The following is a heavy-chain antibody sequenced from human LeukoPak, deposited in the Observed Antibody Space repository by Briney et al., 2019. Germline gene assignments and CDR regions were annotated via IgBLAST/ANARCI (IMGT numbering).Heavy chain of an antibody. J-gene: IGHJ6*02. CDR2: ISAYNGNT. D-gene: IGHD6-6*01. Sequence: ASVKVPCKASGYTFTSYGISWVRQAPGQGLEWMGWISAYNGNTNYAQKLQGRVTMTTDTSTSTAYMELRSLRSDDTAVYYCARDSIAARPYYYYGMDVWGQGTTVTVSS. V-gene: IGHV1-18*01. CDR1: GYTFTSYG. CDR3: ARDSIAARPYYYYGMDV.